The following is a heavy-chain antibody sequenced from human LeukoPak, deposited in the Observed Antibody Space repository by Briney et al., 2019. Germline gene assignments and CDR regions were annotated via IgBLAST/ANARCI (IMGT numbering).Heavy chain of an antibody. Sequence: PSETLSLTCTVSGGSLSSSSYYWGWIRQPPGKGLEWIGSIYYSGSTYYNPSLKSRVTISVDTSKNQFSLKLSSVTAADTAVYYCARRGSNWYFDYWGQGTLVTVSS. D-gene: IGHD6-13*01. CDR3: ARRGSNWYFDY. CDR2: IYYSGST. CDR1: GGSLSSSSYY. J-gene: IGHJ4*02. V-gene: IGHV4-39*01.